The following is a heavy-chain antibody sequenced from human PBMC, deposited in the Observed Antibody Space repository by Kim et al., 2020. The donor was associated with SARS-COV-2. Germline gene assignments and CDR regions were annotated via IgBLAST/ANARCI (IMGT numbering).Heavy chain of an antibody. CDR1: GFTFSNAW. J-gene: IGHJ6*02. D-gene: IGHD3-16*01. CDR2: IKSKTDGGTT. V-gene: IGHV3-15*01. Sequence: GGSLRLSCAASGFTFSNAWMSWVRQAPGKGLEWVGRIKSKTDGGTTDYAAPVKGRFTISRDDSKNTLYLQMNSLKTEDTAVYYCTTGGEGNAHLGWDYYGIDVWGHGTTVTVSS. CDR3: TTGGEGNAHLGWDYYGIDV.